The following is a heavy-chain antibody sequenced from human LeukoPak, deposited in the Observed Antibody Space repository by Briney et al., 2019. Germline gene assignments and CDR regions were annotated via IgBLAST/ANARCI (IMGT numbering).Heavy chain of an antibody. V-gene: IGHV3-9*01. J-gene: IGHJ4*02. Sequence: GRSLRLSCAASGFKFDNYAMHWVRQAPGKGLEWVSGIIWNSGSIAYANSVKGRFTISRDNAKNSLYLQMNSLRAEDTAVYYCARDGSGSYYDDYWGQGTLVTVSS. CDR2: IIWNSGSI. D-gene: IGHD3-10*01. CDR1: GFKFDNYA. CDR3: ARDGSGSYYDDY.